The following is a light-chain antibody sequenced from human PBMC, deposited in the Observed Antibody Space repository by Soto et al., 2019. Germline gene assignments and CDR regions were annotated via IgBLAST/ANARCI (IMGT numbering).Light chain of an antibody. Sequence: DIQMTQSPSTLSASVGDRVTITCRASHSISSWLAWYKQKPGKAPKLLSYDASSLESGGPSRFSGSGSGTEVTLTVSSLQPDDFATYYCQQYNSYSHYTFGQGTKLEIK. CDR2: DAS. CDR1: HSISSW. J-gene: IGKJ2*01. CDR3: QQYNSYSHYT. V-gene: IGKV1-5*01.